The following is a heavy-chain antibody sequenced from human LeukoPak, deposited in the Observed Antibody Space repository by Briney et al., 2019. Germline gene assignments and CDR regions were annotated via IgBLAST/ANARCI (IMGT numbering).Heavy chain of an antibody. J-gene: IGHJ5*02. Sequence: PGGSLRLSCAASGFSFSNYWMTWVRQAPGKGLEWVANIKQDGSEIKYVDSVKGRFTISRDNAKNSLYLQMNSLRVEDTGVYFCARGSGWYLPWGQGTLVIVSS. D-gene: IGHD6-19*01. CDR3: ARGSGWYLP. V-gene: IGHV3-7*01. CDR2: IKQDGSEI. CDR1: GFSFSNYW.